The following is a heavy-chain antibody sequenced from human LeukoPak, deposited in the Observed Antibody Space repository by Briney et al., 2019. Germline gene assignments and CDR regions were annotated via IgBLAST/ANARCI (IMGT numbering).Heavy chain of an antibody. J-gene: IGHJ4*02. CDR2: INPNSGGT. D-gene: IGHD6-19*01. Sequence: ASVKVSCKASGYTFAGYYMHWVRQAPGQGLEWMGWINPNSGGTNYAQNFQGRVTMTRDTSISTAYMELSGLRSDDTAVYYCARGVAGKYYFDYWGQGTLVTVSS. V-gene: IGHV1-2*02. CDR3: ARGVAGKYYFDY. CDR1: GYTFAGYY.